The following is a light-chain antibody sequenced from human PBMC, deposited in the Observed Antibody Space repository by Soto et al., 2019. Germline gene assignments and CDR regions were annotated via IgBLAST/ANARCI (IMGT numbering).Light chain of an antibody. CDR2: GVS. V-gene: IGKV1-39*01. CDR1: QSISSY. J-gene: IGKJ2*01. CDR3: QHYNYWPYT. Sequence: DTQMTQSPSTLSASVVYRVTITCRASQSISSYLNWYQQKPGQAPRLLIYGVSSLQSGVPSRFSGSGSATEFTLTISSLQSEDFAVYYCQHYNYWPYTFGQGTKVDIK.